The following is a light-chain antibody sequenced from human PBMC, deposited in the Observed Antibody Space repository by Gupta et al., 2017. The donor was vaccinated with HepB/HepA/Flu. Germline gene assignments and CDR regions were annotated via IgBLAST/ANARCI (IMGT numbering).Light chain of an antibody. Sequence: DIQMTQSPSTLSASVGDRVTITCRASHSINSWLAWLQQKPGKAPKLLIYKASSLESGVPSRFSGSGSATEFTLTISSLQPDDFATYYCLDYSGNSRTFGQGTKVEIK. V-gene: IGKV1-5*03. CDR2: KAS. CDR1: HSINSW. J-gene: IGKJ1*01. CDR3: LDYSGNSRT.